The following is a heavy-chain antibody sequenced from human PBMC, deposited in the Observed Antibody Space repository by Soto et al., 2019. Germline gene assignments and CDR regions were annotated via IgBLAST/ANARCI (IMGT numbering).Heavy chain of an antibody. Sequence: QVQLQQWGAGLLKPSETLSLTCAVYGGSFSGYYWSWIRQPPGKGLEWIGEINHSGSTNYNPSLKSRVTISVDTSMNQFSLKLSSVTAADTAVYYCAREQNYMDVWGKGTTVTVSS. D-gene: IGHD6-13*01. CDR3: AREQNYMDV. CDR1: GGSFSGYY. CDR2: INHSGST. J-gene: IGHJ6*03. V-gene: IGHV4-34*01.